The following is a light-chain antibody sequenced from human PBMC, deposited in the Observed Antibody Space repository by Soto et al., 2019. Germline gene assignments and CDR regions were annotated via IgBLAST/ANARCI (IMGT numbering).Light chain of an antibody. CDR2: DVT. CDR3: SSYTSSYTYV. Sequence: QSALTQPASVSGSPGQSITISCAGTSGDIGGYNYVSWYQQHPGRAPKLMIYDVTNRPSGISNRFSGSKSGNTASLTISGLQAEDEADYYCSSYTSSYTYVFGGGTKLTV. J-gene: IGLJ1*01. V-gene: IGLV2-14*03. CDR1: SGDIGGYNY.